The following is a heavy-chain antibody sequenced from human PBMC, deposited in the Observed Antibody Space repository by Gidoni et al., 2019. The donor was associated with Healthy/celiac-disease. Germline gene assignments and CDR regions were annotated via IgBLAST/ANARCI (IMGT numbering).Heavy chain of an antibody. CDR3: AKDGQIQGSVKGYYYYGMDV. CDR1: GFTLSSYG. CDR2: ISYDGSNK. D-gene: IGHD2-15*01. V-gene: IGHV3-30*18. J-gene: IGHJ6*02. Sequence: QVQLVESGGGVVQPGRSLRLSCAASGFTLSSYGMHWVRQAPGKGLEWVAVISYDGSNKYYADSVKGRFTISRDNSKNTLYLQMNSLRAEDTAVYYCAKDGQIQGSVKGYYYYGMDVWGQGTTVTVSS.